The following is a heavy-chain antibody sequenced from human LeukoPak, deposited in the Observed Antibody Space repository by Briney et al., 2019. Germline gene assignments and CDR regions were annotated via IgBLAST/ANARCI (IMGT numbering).Heavy chain of an antibody. V-gene: IGHV3-30*02. J-gene: IGHJ4*02. D-gene: IGHD3-22*01. CDR1: GFTFSSCG. CDR2: IRYDGSNK. CDR3: AKGLDSSGSDFDY. Sequence: GGSLRLSCAASGFTFSSCGMHWVRQAPGKGLEWVAFIRYDGSNKYYADSVKGRFTISRDNSKNTLYLQMNSLRAEDTAVYYCAKGLDSSGSDFDYWGQGTLVTVSS.